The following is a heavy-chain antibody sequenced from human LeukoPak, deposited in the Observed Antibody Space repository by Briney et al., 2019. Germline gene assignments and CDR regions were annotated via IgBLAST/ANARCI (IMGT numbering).Heavy chain of an antibody. J-gene: IGHJ4*02. CDR3: ARHAPTGTPTIFDY. D-gene: IGHD1-1*01. V-gene: IGHV4-4*09. CDR1: GDSISSYY. CDR2: IYSRGST. Sequence: SETLSLTCTVSGDSISSYYWSWIRQPPGKGLEWIGYIYSRGSTNYNPSLKSRVTISVDTSKNQVSLKLTSVTAADTAVYYCARHAPTGTPTIFDYWGQGTLVTVSS.